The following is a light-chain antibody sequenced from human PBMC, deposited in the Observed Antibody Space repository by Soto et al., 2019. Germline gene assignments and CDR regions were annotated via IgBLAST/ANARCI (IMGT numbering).Light chain of an antibody. CDR1: QGISSW. CDR2: AAS. Sequence: DIQMTQSPSTVSASVGDRVTIASRVSQGISSWLAWYQQKPGIAPKLLIYAASSLQSGVPSRFSGSASGTDFTLTISSLQPEDFATYHCQQANSFPITFGQGTRLEIK. V-gene: IGKV1D-12*01. CDR3: QQANSFPIT. J-gene: IGKJ5*01.